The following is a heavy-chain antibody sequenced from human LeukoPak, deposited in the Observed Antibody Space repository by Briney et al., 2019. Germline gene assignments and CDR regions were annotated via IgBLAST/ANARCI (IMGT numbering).Heavy chain of an antibody. Sequence: GGSLRLSCGASGLTVSSYGMSWVRQAPGKGLEWVSTIIGSAVNTYYADSVKGRFTISRDDSKNTVYLQMNSLTAEDTAVYSCAKYTSGTSYRGLDQWGQGTLVTVSS. J-gene: IGHJ4*02. CDR3: AKYTSGTSYRGLDQ. D-gene: IGHD3-10*01. CDR1: GLTVSSYG. V-gene: IGHV3-23*01. CDR2: IIGSAVNT.